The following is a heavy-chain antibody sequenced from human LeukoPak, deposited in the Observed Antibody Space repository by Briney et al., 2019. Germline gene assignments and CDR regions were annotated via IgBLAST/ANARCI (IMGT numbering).Heavy chain of an antibody. CDR1: GYTFTSYA. Sequence: EASVKVSCKSSGYTFTSYAMHWVRQAPGQRLEWMGWINAGNGNTKYSQKFQGRVTITRDTSASTAYMELSSLRSEDTAVYYCARVRRPTVNDAFDIWGQGTMVTVSS. CDR3: ARVRRPTVNDAFDI. CDR2: INAGNGNT. V-gene: IGHV1-3*01. J-gene: IGHJ3*02. D-gene: IGHD4-17*01.